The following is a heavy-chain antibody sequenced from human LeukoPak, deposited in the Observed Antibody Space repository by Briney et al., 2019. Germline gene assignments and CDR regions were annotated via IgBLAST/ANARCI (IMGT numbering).Heavy chain of an antibody. CDR1: GYTFTSYD. Sequence: ASVKVSCKASGYTFTSYDINWVRQATGQGLEWMGWMNPNSGNTGYAQKFQGRVTITRDTSISTAYMELSSLRSEDTAVYYCARRARYITIFGLPYYYMDVWGKGTTVTVSS. CDR2: MNPNSGNT. V-gene: IGHV1-8*03. D-gene: IGHD3-3*01. J-gene: IGHJ6*03. CDR3: ARRARYITIFGLPYYYMDV.